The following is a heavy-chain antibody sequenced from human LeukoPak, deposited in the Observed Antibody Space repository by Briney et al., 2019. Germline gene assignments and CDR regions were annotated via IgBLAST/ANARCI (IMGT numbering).Heavy chain of an antibody. CDR1: GYSISDGYY. Sequence: PSETLSLTCSVSGYSISDGYYWGWSRQPPGKGLEWIGIIYRSGITYYNPSLESRVTISVDTSKNQFSLKLRSVTAADTAVYYCTRGRNGGDYYYMDVWGKGTTVTVSS. CDR3: TRGRNGGDYYYMDV. J-gene: IGHJ6*03. V-gene: IGHV4-38-2*02. D-gene: IGHD2-8*01. CDR2: IYRSGIT.